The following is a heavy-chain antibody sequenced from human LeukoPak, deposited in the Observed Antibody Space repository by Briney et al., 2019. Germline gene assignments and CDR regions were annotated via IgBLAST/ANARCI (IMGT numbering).Heavy chain of an antibody. D-gene: IGHD3-16*02. J-gene: IGHJ4*02. Sequence: SETLSLTCSVTDYPISSGYFWGWIRQPPQKGLEWIATISHSGSTYFNPSLKSRVIVSIDASKNQFSLDLSSVPAADTAVYYCAREHCVGGYCYFLDYWGQGTLVTVSS. CDR1: DYPISSGYF. V-gene: IGHV4-38-2*02. CDR3: AREHCVGGYCYFLDY. CDR2: ISHSGST.